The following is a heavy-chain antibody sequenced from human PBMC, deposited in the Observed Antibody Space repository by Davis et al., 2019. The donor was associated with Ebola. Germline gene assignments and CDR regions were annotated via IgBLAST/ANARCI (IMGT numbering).Heavy chain of an antibody. V-gene: IGHV5-10-1*01. J-gene: IGHJ3*02. D-gene: IGHD1-20*01. Sequence: KVSCKGSGYNFANYWITWVRQMPGKGLEWMVMIGPSDSHTSYSPSFRGHVTISADKSIKTAFLQWSSLKASDTAMYYCATLRRTITGMDDGFDIWGQGTMVTVSS. CDR3: ATLRRTITGMDDGFDI. CDR1: GYNFANYW. CDR2: IGPSDSHT.